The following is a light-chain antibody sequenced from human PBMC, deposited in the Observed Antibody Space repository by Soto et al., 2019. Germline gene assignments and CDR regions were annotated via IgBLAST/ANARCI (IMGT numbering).Light chain of an antibody. J-gene: IGKJ2*01. CDR3: QQSYSIPYT. CDR1: QSMSTF. Sequence: DIQMTQSPSSLSASVGDRVTITCRASQSMSTFLNWYQQKGGKAPQLLIYAASTLQGGVPSRFSGSGSGTDFTLTIGSLQPEDFATYYCQQSYSIPYTFGQGTKLEIK. CDR2: AAS. V-gene: IGKV1-39*01.